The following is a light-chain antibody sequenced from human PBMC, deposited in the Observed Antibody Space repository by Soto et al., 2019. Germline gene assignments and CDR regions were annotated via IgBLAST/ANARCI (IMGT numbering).Light chain of an antibody. CDR1: QGLSRY. CDR3: QQLNSYPPYT. Sequence: DIQLTQSPSFLSASVGDRVTITCRASQGLSRYLAWYQQKPGKAPKLLIYAASTLQSGVPSRFSGSGSGTEFTLTISSLQPEDFATYYCQQLNSYPPYTFGQGTKLEIK. V-gene: IGKV1-9*01. J-gene: IGKJ2*01. CDR2: AAS.